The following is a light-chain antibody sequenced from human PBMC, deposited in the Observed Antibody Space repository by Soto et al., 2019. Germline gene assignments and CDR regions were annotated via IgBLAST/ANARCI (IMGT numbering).Light chain of an antibody. CDR1: QSVGRD. Sequence: EIVMTQSPATLSVSPGEGATLSCRASQSVGRDLAWYQQKPGQAPRLLIYGASTRATGIPARFTGSGSGTEFTLAINSLQSEGFAVYYCHHFGSLPETFGQGTNVE. CDR3: HHFGSLPET. V-gene: IGKV3-15*01. CDR2: GAS. J-gene: IGKJ1*01.